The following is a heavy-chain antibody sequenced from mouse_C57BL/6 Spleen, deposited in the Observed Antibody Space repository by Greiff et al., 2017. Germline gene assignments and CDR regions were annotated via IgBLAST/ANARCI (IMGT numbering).Heavy chain of an antibody. CDR3: ARSLWLRRRAWFAY. V-gene: IGHV1-82*01. Sequence: LVESGPELVKPGASVKISCKASGYAFSSSWMNWVKQRPGKGLEWIGRIYPGDGDTNYNGKFKGKATLTADKSSSTAYMQLSSLTSEDSAVXFCARSLWLRRRAWFAYWGQGTLVTVSA. J-gene: IGHJ3*01. CDR1: GYAFSSSW. CDR2: IYPGDGDT. D-gene: IGHD2-2*01.